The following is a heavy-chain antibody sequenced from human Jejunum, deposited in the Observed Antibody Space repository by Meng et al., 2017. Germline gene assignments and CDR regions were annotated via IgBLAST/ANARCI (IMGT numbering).Heavy chain of an antibody. D-gene: IGHD3-10*02. J-gene: IGHJ2*01. Sequence: QVQLQGAAPQPGSPSEPPPPACACSGGSIENNNWWTWIRQPPGQGLEWIGEVYHSGSTHYNPSLQSRVTISIDNSKNRFSLSLNSVTAADTAIYYCARADYVRYFDLWGRGTLVTVSS. V-gene: IGHV4-4*02. CDR3: ARADYVRYFDL. CDR1: GGSIENNNW. CDR2: VYHSGST.